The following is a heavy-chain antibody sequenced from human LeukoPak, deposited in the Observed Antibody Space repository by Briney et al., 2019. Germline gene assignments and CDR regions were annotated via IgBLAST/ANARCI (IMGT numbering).Heavy chain of an antibody. CDR3: ASHIVTAIHDY. V-gene: IGHV1-2*06. CDR2: INPSSGGT. D-gene: IGHD2-21*02. Sequence: ASVKVSCKASGYTFTGYSMHWVRQAPGRGLEWMGRINPSSGGTNYAQKFQDRVTMTRDTSISTAYMELSRLTSDDTAVYYCASHIVTAIHDYWGQGTLVTVFS. CDR1: GYTFTGYS. J-gene: IGHJ4*02.